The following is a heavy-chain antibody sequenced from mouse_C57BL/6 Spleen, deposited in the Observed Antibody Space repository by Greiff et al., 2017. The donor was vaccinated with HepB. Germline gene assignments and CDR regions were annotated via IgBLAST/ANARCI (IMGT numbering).Heavy chain of an antibody. Sequence: VQLQQPGAELVKPGASVKLSCKASGYTFTSYWMHWVKQRPGRGLEWIGRIDPNSGGTKYNEKFKSKATLTVDKPSSTAYMQRSSLTSEDSAVYYCARAQKLHYYGSSPYAMDYWGQGTSVTVSS. CDR3: ARAQKLHYYGSSPYAMDY. V-gene: IGHV1-72*01. CDR2: IDPNSGGT. D-gene: IGHD1-1*01. J-gene: IGHJ4*01. CDR1: GYTFTSYW.